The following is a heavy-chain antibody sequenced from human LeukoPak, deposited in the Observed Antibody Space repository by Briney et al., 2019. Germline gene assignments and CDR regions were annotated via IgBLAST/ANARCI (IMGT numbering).Heavy chain of an antibody. D-gene: IGHD1-1*01. CDR1: GFTFSNSA. V-gene: IGHV3-23*01. CDR3: AKGLETESRLDS. J-gene: IGHJ4*02. Sequence: GGSLRLSCAASGFTFSNSAMTWVRQTPGKGLEWVSAISGSGGSTYYADAVKGRFTISSDKSKNTLFLQMNSLRAEDTALYYCAKGLETESRLDSWGQGTLVTVSS. CDR2: ISGSGGST.